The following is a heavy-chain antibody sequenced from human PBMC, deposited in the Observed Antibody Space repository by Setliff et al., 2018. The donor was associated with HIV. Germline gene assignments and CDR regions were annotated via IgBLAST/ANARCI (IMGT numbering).Heavy chain of an antibody. CDR2: IIPFTGTT. CDR1: GGTFNTYT. J-gene: IGHJ4*02. D-gene: IGHD6-13*01. Sequence: SVKVSCKASGGTFNTYTITWVRQAPGQGLEWMGGIIPFTGTTNYAQKFQGRVTMTRDTSISTAYMEVSRLRSDDTAVYYCATGAGNSPGPFFENWGQGTLVTVSS. CDR3: ATGAGNSPGPFFEN. V-gene: IGHV1-69*16.